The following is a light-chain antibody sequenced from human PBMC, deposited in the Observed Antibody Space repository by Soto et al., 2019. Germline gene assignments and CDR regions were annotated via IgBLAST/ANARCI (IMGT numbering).Light chain of an antibody. Sequence: QSVLTQPPSLSAAPGQTVSISCSGSSSNVGINDVSWYQHVPGTAPRLLIYDSYKRPSEIPDRFSGSKSGTSATLGITGLQTGDEGDYYCATWDTSQRGVIFGGGTKLTVL. CDR3: ATWDTSQRGVI. CDR1: SSNVGIND. V-gene: IGLV1-51*01. J-gene: IGLJ2*01. CDR2: DSY.